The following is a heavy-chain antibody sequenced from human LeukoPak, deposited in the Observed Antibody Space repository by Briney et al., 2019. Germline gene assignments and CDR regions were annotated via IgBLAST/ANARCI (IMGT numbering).Heavy chain of an antibody. Sequence: PGGSLRLSCAASGFTFSSLAMSWVRQAPGKGLEWVSTISGSGGGTYYADSVKGRVTLSRDNSKNTLYLQMNSLRAEDTAVYYCAKRLAHTGFDYWGQGTLVTVSS. J-gene: IGHJ4*02. CDR1: GFTFSSLA. D-gene: IGHD2-21*01. CDR2: ISGSGGGT. V-gene: IGHV3-23*01. CDR3: AKRLAHTGFDY.